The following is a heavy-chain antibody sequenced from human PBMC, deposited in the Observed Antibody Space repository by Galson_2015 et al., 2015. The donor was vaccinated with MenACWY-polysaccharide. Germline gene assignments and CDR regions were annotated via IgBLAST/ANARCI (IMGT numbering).Heavy chain of an antibody. J-gene: IGHJ3*02. CDR3: ARDGGGGGYCSSTSCRGAFEI. V-gene: IGHV3-11*04. D-gene: IGHD2-2*01. CDR2: ISSSGSTV. Sequence: SLRLSCAASGFTFSDYYMTWIRQAPGKGLDWVSYISSSGSTVDYADSVKGRFTISRDNAKNSLYLHMSSLRAEDTAVYYCARDGGGGGYCSSTSCRGAFEIWGQGTVVTVSS. CDR1: GFTFSDYY.